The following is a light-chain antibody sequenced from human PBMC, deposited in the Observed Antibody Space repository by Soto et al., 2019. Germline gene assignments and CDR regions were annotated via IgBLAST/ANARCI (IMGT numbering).Light chain of an antibody. J-gene: IGKJ1*01. CDR3: QQTYNSPET. V-gene: IGKV1-39*01. Sequence: DIQMTQSPSSLSASVGDRVTITCRASQSIDNYLNWFQQKQGNPPKLLIYAASILQSGVPSRFSVRGSGTDFTLTISSLQPEDFATYYCQQTYNSPETFGQGTKVEI. CDR2: AAS. CDR1: QSIDNY.